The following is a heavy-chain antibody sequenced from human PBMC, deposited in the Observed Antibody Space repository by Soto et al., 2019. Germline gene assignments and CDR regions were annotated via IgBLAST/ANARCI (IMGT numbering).Heavy chain of an antibody. CDR2: IGHGDDI. D-gene: IGHD3-16*01. V-gene: IGHV3-13*04. Sequence: EVQLVESGGGLVQPGGSLRLSCAASGFTFNTYDMHWVRQAAGKGLEWVSAIGHGDDIYYAASVKGRFTISRENARNTFYLQISSLRAGDTAVYYCAALGAHIFWGQGALVTVSS. J-gene: IGHJ4*02. CDR3: AALGAHIF. CDR1: GFTFNTYD.